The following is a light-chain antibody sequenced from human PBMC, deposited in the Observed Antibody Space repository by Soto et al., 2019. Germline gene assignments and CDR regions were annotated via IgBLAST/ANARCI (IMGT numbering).Light chain of an antibody. CDR2: KAS. CDR3: QQYDLYRT. J-gene: IGKJ1*01. CDR1: QSISSW. V-gene: IGKV1-5*03. Sequence: DIQMTQSPSTLSASVGDRVTITCRASQSISSWLAWYQQKPGKAPKLLIYKASSLESGVPSRFSGSGSGTEFTLTISSLQPDDFATYYCQQYDLYRTFGQGTKVDSK.